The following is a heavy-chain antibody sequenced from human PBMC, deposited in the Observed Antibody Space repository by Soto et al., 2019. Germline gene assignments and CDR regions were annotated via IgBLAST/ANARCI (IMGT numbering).Heavy chain of an antibody. CDR2: INHSGST. V-gene: IGHV4-34*01. Sequence: PSETLSLTCAVYGGSFSGYYWSWIRQPPGKGLEWIGEINHSGSTNYNPSLKSRVTISVDTSKNQFSLKLTSVTAADTAVYYCARAVLGQHLVDYWGQGTLVTVSS. D-gene: IGHD6-13*01. CDR1: GGSFSGYY. J-gene: IGHJ4*02. CDR3: ARAVLGQHLVDY.